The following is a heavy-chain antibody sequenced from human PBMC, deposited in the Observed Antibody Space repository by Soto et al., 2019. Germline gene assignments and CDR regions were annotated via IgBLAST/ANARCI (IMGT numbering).Heavy chain of an antibody. J-gene: IGHJ4*02. CDR3: AKSNNDGPSGVYFDY. D-gene: IGHD7-27*01. CDR1: GFTFSSYG. V-gene: IGHV3-30*18. Sequence: HPGGSLRLSCAASGFTFSSYGMHWVRQAPGKGLEWVAVISYDGSNKYYADSVKGRFTISRDNSKNTLYLQMNSLRAEDTAVYYCAKSNNDGPSGVYFDYWGQGTLVTVSS. CDR2: ISYDGSNK.